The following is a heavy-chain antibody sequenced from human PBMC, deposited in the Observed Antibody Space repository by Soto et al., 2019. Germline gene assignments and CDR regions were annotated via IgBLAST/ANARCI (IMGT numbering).Heavy chain of an antibody. CDR3: TRRGSPNPEVDV. D-gene: IGHD1-26*01. V-gene: IGHV3-73*01. CDR2: IRSKANSYAT. CDR1: GFTFSDST. Sequence: PGGSLRLSCAASGFTFSDSTMHWVRQASGKGLEWVGRIRSKANSYATAYAAGVKDRFTISRDDSKNTAYLQMNSLKTEDTAVYYCTRRGSPNPEVDVWGQGTTVTVSS. J-gene: IGHJ6*02.